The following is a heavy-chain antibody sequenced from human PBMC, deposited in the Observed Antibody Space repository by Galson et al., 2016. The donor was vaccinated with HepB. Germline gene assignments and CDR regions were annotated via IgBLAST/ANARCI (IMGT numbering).Heavy chain of an antibody. Sequence: SETLSLTCTVSGGSISSYYWSWIRQPPGKGLEWIGYIDYSGSTSYNPPLKSRVTISVDTSKNQFSLKRTSVTTADTAVYYCARTPSRGGMDVWGQGTTVTVSS. D-gene: IGHD3-10*01. CDR1: GGSISSYY. J-gene: IGHJ6*02. CDR2: IDYSGST. CDR3: ARTPSRGGMDV. V-gene: IGHV4-59*01.